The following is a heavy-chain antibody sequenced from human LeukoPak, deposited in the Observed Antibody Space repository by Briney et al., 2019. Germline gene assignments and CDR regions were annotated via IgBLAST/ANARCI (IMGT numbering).Heavy chain of an antibody. Sequence: SETLSLTCTVSGGSISSYYWSWLRQPPGKGLEWIGYIYYSGSTNYNPSLKSRVTISVDTSKDQFSLKLSSVTAADTAVYYCARFGYYYDSSGYVFRSDWGQGTLVTVSS. CDR2: IYYSGST. CDR3: ARFGYYYDSSGYVFRSD. CDR1: GGSISSYY. D-gene: IGHD3-22*01. J-gene: IGHJ4*02. V-gene: IGHV4-59*01.